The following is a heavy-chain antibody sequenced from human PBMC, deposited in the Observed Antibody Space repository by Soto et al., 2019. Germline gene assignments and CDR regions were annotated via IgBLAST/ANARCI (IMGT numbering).Heavy chain of an antibody. D-gene: IGHD3-3*01. CDR1: GYTFTSYA. V-gene: IGHV1-3*01. CDR2: INAGNGNT. Sequence: ASVKVSCKASGYTFTSYAMHWVRQAPGQRLEWMGWINAGNGNTKYSQKFQGRVTITRDTSASTAYMELSSLRSEDTAVYYCARETDYDFWSGYYPYYYYGMDVWGQGTTVTVSS. J-gene: IGHJ6*02. CDR3: ARETDYDFWSGYYPYYYYGMDV.